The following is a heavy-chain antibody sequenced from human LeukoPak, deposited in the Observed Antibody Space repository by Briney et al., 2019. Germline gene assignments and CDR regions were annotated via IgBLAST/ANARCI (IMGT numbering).Heavy chain of an antibody. D-gene: IGHD6-19*01. J-gene: IGHJ5*02. CDR1: GGSISSYY. Sequence: PSETLSLTCTVSGGSISSYYWSWIRQPPGKGLEWIGYIYYSGSTNYNPSLKSRVTISVDTSKNQFSLKLSSVTAADTAVYYCARGAVARLSNWFDPWGQGTLVTVSS. V-gene: IGHV4-59*01. CDR3: ARGAVARLSNWFDP. CDR2: IYYSGST.